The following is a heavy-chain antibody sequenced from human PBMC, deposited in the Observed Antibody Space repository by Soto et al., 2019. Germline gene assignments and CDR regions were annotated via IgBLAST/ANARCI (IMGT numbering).Heavy chain of an antibody. CDR3: ARVPLFYDYGADYDY. D-gene: IGHD4-17*01. Sequence: SETLSLTCTVSGGSISSGDYYWSWIRQPPGKGLEWIGYIYYIGSTYYNPSLKSRVTISVDTSKNQFSLKLSSVTAADTAVYYCARVPLFYDYGADYDYGGQGTLVTV. J-gene: IGHJ4*02. V-gene: IGHV4-30-4*01. CDR2: IYYIGST. CDR1: GGSISSGDYY.